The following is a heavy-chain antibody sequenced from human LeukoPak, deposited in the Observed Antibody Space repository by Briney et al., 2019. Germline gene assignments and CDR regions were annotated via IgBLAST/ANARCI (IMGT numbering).Heavy chain of an antibody. CDR3: ARQNYGDRGWFQH. CDR1: GGSFSGYY. D-gene: IGHD4-17*01. J-gene: IGHJ1*01. CDR2: INHSGST. V-gene: IGHV4-34*01. Sequence: SETLSLTCAVYGGSFSGYYWSWIRQPPGKGLEWIGEINHSGSTNYNPSLKSRVTISVDTSKNQFSLKLSSVTAADTAVYYCARQNYGDRGWFQHWGQGTLVTVSS.